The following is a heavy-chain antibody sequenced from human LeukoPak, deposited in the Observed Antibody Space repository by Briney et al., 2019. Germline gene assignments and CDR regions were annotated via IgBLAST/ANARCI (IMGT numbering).Heavy chain of an antibody. J-gene: IGHJ4*02. CDR3: AKDRRSMVRGVMADY. CDR1: GFTFDDYA. Sequence: GGSLRLSCAASGFTFDDYAMHWVRQAPGKGLEWASGISWNSGSIGYADSVKGRFTISRDNAKNSLYLQMNSLRAEDSSLYYCAKDRRSMVRGVMADYWGQGTLVTVSS. D-gene: IGHD3-10*01. CDR2: ISWNSGSI. V-gene: IGHV3-9*01.